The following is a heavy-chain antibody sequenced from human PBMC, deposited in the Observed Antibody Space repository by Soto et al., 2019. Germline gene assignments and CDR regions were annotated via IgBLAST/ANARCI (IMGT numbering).Heavy chain of an antibody. CDR1: GFTFSAYW. Sequence: ESWGGLVQPGGSLRLSCAASGFTFSAYWMSWVRQTPGKGLEWVANIKHDGSEKYYVDSVKGRFTISRDNAKNSLFLEMNSLRAEDTAVFYCAIITRGFSMDVWGQGTTVTVSS. V-gene: IGHV3-7*01. D-gene: IGHD1-20*01. CDR2: IKHDGSEK. J-gene: IGHJ6*02. CDR3: AIITRGFSMDV.